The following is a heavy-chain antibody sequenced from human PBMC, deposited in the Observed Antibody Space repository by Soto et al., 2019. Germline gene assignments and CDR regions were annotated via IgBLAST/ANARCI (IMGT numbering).Heavy chain of an antibody. CDR2: INGDGASL. CDR1: GFIFSSFW. J-gene: IGHJ6*02. Sequence: EVRLEEAGGGFVQPGGSLRVSCSGSGFIFSSFWMHWVRQGPGKGLEWVSRINGDGASLAYADSVKGRFSISRDNVKNTLHLQMNSLGADDPAVYFCAREGSIGLDVWGRGTTVTVSS. V-gene: IGHV3-74*03. D-gene: IGHD2-21*01. CDR3: AREGSIGLDV.